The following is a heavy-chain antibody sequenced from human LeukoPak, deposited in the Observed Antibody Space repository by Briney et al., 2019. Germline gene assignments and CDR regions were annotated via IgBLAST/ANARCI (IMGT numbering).Heavy chain of an antibody. CDR3: AAEYCGGDCTYYYYGMDV. J-gene: IGHJ6*02. CDR1: GGTFISYA. CDR2: IIPILGIA. Sequence: SVTVSFMASGGTFISYAISWVRQAPGQGLWWVGRIIPILGIANYAQKFQGRVTITADKSTSTAYMELSSLRSEDTAVYYCAAEYCGGDCTYYYYGMDVWGQGTTVTVSS. D-gene: IGHD2-21*02. V-gene: IGHV1-69*04.